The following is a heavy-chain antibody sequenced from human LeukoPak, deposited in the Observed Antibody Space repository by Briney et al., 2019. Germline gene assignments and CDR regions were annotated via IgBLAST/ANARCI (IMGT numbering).Heavy chain of an antibody. CDR2: IYYSGST. Sequence: SETLSLTRTVSGGSISSSSYYWGWIRQPPGKGLEWIGSIYYSGSTYYNPSLKSRVTISVDTSKNQFSLKLSSVTAADTAVYYCASGDRDDYVWGSYLPFDYWGQGTLVTVSS. CDR1: GGSISSSSYY. J-gene: IGHJ4*02. CDR3: ASGDRDDYVWGSYLPFDY. D-gene: IGHD3-16*02. V-gene: IGHV4-39*07.